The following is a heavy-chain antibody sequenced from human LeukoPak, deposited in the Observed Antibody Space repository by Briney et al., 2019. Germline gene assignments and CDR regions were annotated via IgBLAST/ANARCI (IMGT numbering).Heavy chain of an antibody. J-gene: IGHJ4*02. Sequence: EASVKVSCKASGYTFTGYYMHWVRQMPGKGLEWMGIIYPGDSDARYTRYSPSFQGQVTISADRSISTAYLQWSSLQASDTAMYYCARHYSESSVSSYFDNWGQGALVTVSS. D-gene: IGHD3-22*01. CDR1: GYTFTGYY. CDR2: IYPGDSDARYT. V-gene: IGHV5-51*01. CDR3: ARHYSESSVSSYFDN.